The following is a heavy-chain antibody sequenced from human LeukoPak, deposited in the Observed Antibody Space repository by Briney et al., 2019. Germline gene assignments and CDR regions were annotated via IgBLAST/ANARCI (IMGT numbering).Heavy chain of an antibody. J-gene: IGHJ4*02. CDR2: IWYDGSNK. D-gene: IGHD3-3*01. V-gene: IGHV3-33*06. CDR3: AKDPEYYDFWSGYTNAFDY. CDR1: GFTFSSYG. Sequence: PGGSLRLSCAASGFTFSSYGMHWVRQAPGKGLEWVAVIWYDGSNKYYADSVKGRFTISRDNSKNTLYLQMNSLRAEDTAVYYCAKDPEYYDFWSGYTNAFDYWGQGTLVTVSS.